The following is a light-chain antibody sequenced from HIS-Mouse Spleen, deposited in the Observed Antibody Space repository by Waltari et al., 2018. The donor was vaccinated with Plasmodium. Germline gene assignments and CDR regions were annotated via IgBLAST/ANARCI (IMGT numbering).Light chain of an antibody. CDR1: QSISSR. J-gene: IGKJ1*01. CDR3: QQYYSFPQT. CDR2: AAS. Sequence: DIQMTQSPSTLSASVGDRVTITCRASQSISSRLAWYQQKPGKAPKLLIYAASTLQSGVPSRFSGSGSGTDFTLTISCLQSEDFATYYCQQYYSFPQTFGQGTKVEIK. V-gene: IGKV1-5*01.